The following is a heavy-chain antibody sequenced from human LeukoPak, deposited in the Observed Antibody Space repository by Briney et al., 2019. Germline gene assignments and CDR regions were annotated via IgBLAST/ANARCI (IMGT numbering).Heavy chain of an antibody. J-gene: IGHJ6*03. V-gene: IGHV4-39*07. CDR2: IYHSGST. D-gene: IGHD2-15*01. CDR3: ARVYCSGGSCYGLPMDV. CDR1: GGSISSSSYY. Sequence: SETLSLTCTVSGGSISSSSYYWGWIRQPPGKGLEWIGSIYHSGSTYYNPSLKSRVTISVDTSKNQFSLKLSSVTAADTAVYYCARVYCSGGSCYGLPMDVWGKGTTVTVSS.